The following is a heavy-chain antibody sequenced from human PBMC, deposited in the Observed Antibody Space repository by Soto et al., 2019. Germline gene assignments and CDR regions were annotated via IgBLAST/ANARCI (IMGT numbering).Heavy chain of an antibody. D-gene: IGHD6-13*01. Sequence: PGGSLRLSCAASGFTFSSYGMHWVRQAPGKGLEWVAVIWYDGSNKYYADSVKGRFTISRDNPKNTLYLQMNSLRAEDTAVYYCARLAAAGTFFDYWGQGTLVTVSS. J-gene: IGHJ4*02. CDR1: GFTFSSYG. CDR2: IWYDGSNK. V-gene: IGHV3-33*01. CDR3: ARLAAAGTFFDY.